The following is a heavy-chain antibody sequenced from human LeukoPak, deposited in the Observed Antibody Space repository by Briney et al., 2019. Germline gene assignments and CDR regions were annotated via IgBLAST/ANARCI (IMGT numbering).Heavy chain of an antibody. V-gene: IGHV4-59*02. D-gene: IGHD2-15*01. J-gene: IGHJ3*02. CDR2: IYYSGST. Sequence: SETLSLTCTVSGGSVSSYYWSWIRQPPGKGLEWIGYIYYSGSTNYDPSLKSRVTISVDTSKNQFSLKPSSVTAADTAVYYCARVIVVVVAATPYLDAFDIWGQGTMVTVSS. CDR1: GGSVSSYY. CDR3: ARVIVVVVAATPYLDAFDI.